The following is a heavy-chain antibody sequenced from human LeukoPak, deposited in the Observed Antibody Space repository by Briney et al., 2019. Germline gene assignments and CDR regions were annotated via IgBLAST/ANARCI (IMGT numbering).Heavy chain of an antibody. J-gene: IGHJ4*02. CDR2: IYYSGST. CDR3: ARVRIGEVFDY. Sequence: SETLSLTCTVSGGSISSGSYYWSWIRQPAGKGLEWIGYIYYSGSTNYNPSLKSRVTISVDTSKNQFSLKLSSVTAADTAVYYCARVRIGEVFDYWGQGTLVTVSS. CDR1: GGSISSGSYY. D-gene: IGHD2-15*01. V-gene: IGHV4-61*10.